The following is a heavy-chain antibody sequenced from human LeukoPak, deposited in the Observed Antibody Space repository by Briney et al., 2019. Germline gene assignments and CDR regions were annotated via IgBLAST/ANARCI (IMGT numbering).Heavy chain of an antibody. CDR3: AREGTARDAFDI. J-gene: IGHJ3*02. D-gene: IGHD2-21*02. CDR2: IWYDGSYK. CDR1: GFTFSSYG. V-gene: IGHV3-33*01. Sequence: PGGSLRLSCAASGFTFSSYGMRWVRQAPGKGLEWVAVIWYDGSYKYYADSVKGRFTISRDNSKNTLYLQINSLRGEDTAMYYCAREGTARDAFDIWGQGTMVTVSS.